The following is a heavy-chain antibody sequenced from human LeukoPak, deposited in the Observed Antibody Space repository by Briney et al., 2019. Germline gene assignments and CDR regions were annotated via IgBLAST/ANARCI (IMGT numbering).Heavy chain of an antibody. CDR1: GGTFSSYA. CDR3: ARGLVPAATSWFDP. Sequence: SVKVSCTASGGTFSSYAISWVRQAPGQGLEWMGGIIPIFGTANYAQKFQGRVTITADESTSTAYMELSSLRSEDTAVYYCARGLVPAATSWFDPWGQGTLVTVSS. J-gene: IGHJ5*02. V-gene: IGHV1-69*13. D-gene: IGHD2-2*01. CDR2: IIPIFGTA.